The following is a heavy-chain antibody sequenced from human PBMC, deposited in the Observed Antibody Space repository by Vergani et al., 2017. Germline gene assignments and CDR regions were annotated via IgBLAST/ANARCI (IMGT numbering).Heavy chain of an antibody. D-gene: IGHD6-13*01. J-gene: IGHJ4*02. CDR2: IYPGDSDT. CDR1: GYSFTSYW. Sequence: EVQLVQSGAEVKKPGESLKISCKGSGYSFTSYWIGWVRQMPGKGLEWMGIIYPGDSDTRYSPSFQGQVTISADKSIRTAYLQWSSLKASDTAMSYCARRPYSSSWYTYAFDYWGQGTLVTVSS. V-gene: IGHV5-51*01. CDR3: ARRPYSSSWYTYAFDY.